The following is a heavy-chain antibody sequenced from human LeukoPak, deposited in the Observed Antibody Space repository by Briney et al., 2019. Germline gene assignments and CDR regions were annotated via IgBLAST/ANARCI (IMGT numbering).Heavy chain of an antibody. V-gene: IGHV4-4*07. CDR2: IYTSGST. CDR3: ARHYTIFGVFTDYFDS. D-gene: IGHD3-3*01. Sequence: SETLFLTCTVSGGSISSYYWSWIRQPAGKGLEWIGRIYTSGSTNYHPSLKSRVTMSVDTSRNQFSLKLSSVTAADTAVYYCARHYTIFGVFTDYFDSWGQGTLVTVSS. CDR1: GGSISSYY. J-gene: IGHJ4*02.